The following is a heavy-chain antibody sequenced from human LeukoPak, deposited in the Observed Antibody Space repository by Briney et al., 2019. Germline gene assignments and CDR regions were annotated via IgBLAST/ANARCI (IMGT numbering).Heavy chain of an antibody. J-gene: IGHJ5*02. V-gene: IGHV3-64D*06. CDR2: ISSNGGNT. D-gene: IGHD2-2*01. CDR3: VKGGTMPHDWFDP. CDR1: GFTFRTYA. Sequence: RGSLRLSCSASGFTFRTYAMHWVRQAPGKGLEYVSAISSNGGNTYSADSVKGRFTISRDNSKNALYLQMSSLRAEDTAVYYCVKGGTMPHDWFDPWGQGTLVTVSS.